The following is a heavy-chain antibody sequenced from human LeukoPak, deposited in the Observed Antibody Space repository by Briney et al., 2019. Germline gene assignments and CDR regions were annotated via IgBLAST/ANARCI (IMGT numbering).Heavy chain of an antibody. J-gene: IGHJ4*02. V-gene: IGHV1-18*01. CDR3: AGPIAAAGKFDY. D-gene: IGHD6-13*01. CDR1: GCTFTQYG. CDR2: ISAYNGNT. Sequence: GASVKVSCKASGCTFTQYGISWVRQAPGQGLEWMGWISAYNGNTNYAQKLQGRVTMTTETSTSTAYMELRSLRSDDTAVYYCAGPIAAAGKFDYWGQGTLVTVSS.